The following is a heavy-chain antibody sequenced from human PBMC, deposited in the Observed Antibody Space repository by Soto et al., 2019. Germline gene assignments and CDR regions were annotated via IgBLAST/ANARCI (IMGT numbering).Heavy chain of an antibody. CDR3: ARQTYYYDSSGEPPGFGY. CDR1: GYTFTSYY. J-gene: IGHJ4*02. Sequence: KVSCKASGYTFTSYYMHWVRQAPGQGLEWMGIINPSGGSTSYAQKFQGRVTMTRDTSTSTVYMELSSLRSEDTAVYHCARQTYYYDSSGEPPGFGYWGQGTLVTVSS. CDR2: INPSGGST. V-gene: IGHV1-46*01. D-gene: IGHD3-22*01.